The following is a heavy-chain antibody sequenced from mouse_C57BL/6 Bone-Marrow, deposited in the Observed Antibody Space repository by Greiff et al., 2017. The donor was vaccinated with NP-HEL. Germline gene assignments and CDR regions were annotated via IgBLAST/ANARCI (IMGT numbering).Heavy chain of an antibody. CDR3: SRLGNYFAY. D-gene: IGHD2-1*01. V-gene: IGHV1-50*01. CDR2: IDPSDSYT. CDR1: GYTFTSYW. Sequence: VQLQQPGAELVKPGASVKLSCKASGYTFTSYWMQWVKQRPGQGLEWIGEIDPSDSYTNYNQKFKGKATLTVDTSSSTAYMQLSSLTSEDSAVYYCSRLGNYFAYWGQGTLVTVSA. J-gene: IGHJ3*01.